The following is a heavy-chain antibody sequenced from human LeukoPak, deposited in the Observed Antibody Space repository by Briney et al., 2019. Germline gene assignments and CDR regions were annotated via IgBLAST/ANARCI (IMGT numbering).Heavy chain of an antibody. CDR1: GFTFSSNW. CDR2: IKQDGSEK. Sequence: GGSLRLSCAASGFTFSSNWMTWVRQAPGKGLEWVANIKQDGSEKYYVDSVKGRFTISRDNAKKSLYLQMNSLRAEDTAVYYCVRDGDNLGRDFDYWGQGTLVTVSS. D-gene: IGHD4-17*01. CDR3: VRDGDNLGRDFDY. V-gene: IGHV3-7*01. J-gene: IGHJ4*02.